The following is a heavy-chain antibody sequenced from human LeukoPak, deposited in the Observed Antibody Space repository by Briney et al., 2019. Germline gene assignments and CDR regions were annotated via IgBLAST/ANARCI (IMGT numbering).Heavy chain of an antibody. D-gene: IGHD4-17*01. V-gene: IGHV3-21*01. CDR2: ISSSSNYI. J-gene: IGHJ4*02. CDR1: GFTFSSYS. CDR3: ARGSSYGNYFDY. Sequence: GGSLRLSCAASGFTFSSYSMNWVRQAPGKGLEWVSSISSSSNYIYYADSVKGRFTISRDNAKNSLYLQMNSLRAEDTAVYYCARGSSYGNYFDYWGQGTLVTVSS.